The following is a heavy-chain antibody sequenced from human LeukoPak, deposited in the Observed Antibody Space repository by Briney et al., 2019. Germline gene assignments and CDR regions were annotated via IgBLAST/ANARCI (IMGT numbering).Heavy chain of an antibody. CDR3: ARPGTTERGAFDI. D-gene: IGHD1-1*01. Sequence: GASVTVSCKASGYTFISYGISWVRQAPGQGLEWMGWISPYNGNANYAQKLQGRVTMTTDTSTSTAYMELRGLRSDDTAVYYCARPGTTERGAFDIWGQGTMVTVSS. CDR1: GYTFISYG. V-gene: IGHV1-18*01. CDR2: ISPYNGNA. J-gene: IGHJ3*02.